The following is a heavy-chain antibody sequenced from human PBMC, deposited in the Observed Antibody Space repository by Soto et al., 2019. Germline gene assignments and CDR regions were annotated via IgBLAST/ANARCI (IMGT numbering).Heavy chain of an antibody. CDR3: ARELRLVGFFDF. D-gene: IGHD2-8*02. CDR1: GFSFSSYG. J-gene: IGHJ4*02. CDR2: ISYNGLNQ. Sequence: GGSLRLSCAASGFSFSSYGMHWVRQAPGKGLEWLAVISYNGLNQYYADSVRGRFTISRDDSRNTLYLQMDSLRAEDTAVYCCARELRLVGFFDFWGLGTLVTVSS. V-gene: IGHV3-30*03.